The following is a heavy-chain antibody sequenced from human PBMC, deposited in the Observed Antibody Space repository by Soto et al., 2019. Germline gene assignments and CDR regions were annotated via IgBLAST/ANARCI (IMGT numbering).Heavy chain of an antibody. J-gene: IGHJ1*01. D-gene: IGHD6-6*01. CDR1: GFTFGDYG. CDR3: ARGGSSSKEYFQH. Sequence: GESLKISCAASGFTFGDYGMSWVRQAPGKGLEWVSGINWNGGSTGYADSVKGRFTISRDNAKNSLYLQMNSLRAEDTALYYCARGGSSSKEYFQHWGQGTLVTVSS. V-gene: IGHV3-20*04. CDR2: INWNGGST.